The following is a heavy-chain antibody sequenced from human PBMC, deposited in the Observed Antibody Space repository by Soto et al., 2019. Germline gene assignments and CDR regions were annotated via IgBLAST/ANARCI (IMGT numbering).Heavy chain of an antibody. J-gene: IGHJ4*02. CDR1: GFTVSSNY. D-gene: IGHD4-17*01. V-gene: IGHV3-53*01. CDR2: IYSGGST. CDR3: ARDSRGYGGNLLDY. Sequence: GGSLRLSCAASGFTVSSNYMSWVRQAPGKGLEWVSVIYSGGSTYYADSVKGRFTISRDNSKNTLYLQMNSLRAEDTAVYYCARDSRGYGGNLLDYWGQGPLVTVSS.